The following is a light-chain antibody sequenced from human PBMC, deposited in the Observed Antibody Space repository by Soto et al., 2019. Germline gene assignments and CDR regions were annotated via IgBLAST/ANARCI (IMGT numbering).Light chain of an antibody. V-gene: IGLV2-14*01. CDR2: DVS. CDR3: SSYTRDNTLDVV. J-gene: IGLJ2*01. CDR1: SSDVGGYNY. Sequence: QSALTQPASVSGSPGQSITISCTGTSSDVGGYNYVSWYQQHPGKAPKLIIYDVSNRPSGVSNRFSGSKSGNTASLTISGLQAEDEADYYCSSYTRDNTLDVVFGGGTKLTVL.